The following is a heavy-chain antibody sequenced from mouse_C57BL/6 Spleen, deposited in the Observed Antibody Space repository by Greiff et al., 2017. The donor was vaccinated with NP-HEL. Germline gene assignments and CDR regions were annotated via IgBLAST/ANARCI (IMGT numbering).Heavy chain of an antibody. CDR2: INPSTGGT. V-gene: IGHV1-42*01. D-gene: IGHD3-3*01. J-gene: IGHJ2*01. CDR3: ARSLTQGCFDY. CDR1: GYSFTGYY. Sequence: VQLQQSGPELVKPGASVKISCKASGYSFTGYYMNWVKQSPEKSLEWIGEINPSTGGTTYNQKFKAKATLTVDKSSSTAYMQLKSLTSEDSAVYYCARSLTQGCFDYWGQGTTLTVSS.